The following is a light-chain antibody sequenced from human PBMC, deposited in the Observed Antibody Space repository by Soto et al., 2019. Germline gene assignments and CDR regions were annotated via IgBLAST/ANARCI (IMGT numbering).Light chain of an antibody. CDR3: SSYRRNRDVV. CDR1: SSDIGYYDY. CDR2: EVS. J-gene: IGLJ3*02. V-gene: IGLV2-14*01. Sequence: QSALAQPASVSGSPGQSITISCSGTSSDIGYYDYVSWYQQHPGKAPKLVLYEVSNRPSGISNRFSGSKSGNTASLTISGLQAEDEGDYYFSSYRRNRDVVFGGGTQLTVL.